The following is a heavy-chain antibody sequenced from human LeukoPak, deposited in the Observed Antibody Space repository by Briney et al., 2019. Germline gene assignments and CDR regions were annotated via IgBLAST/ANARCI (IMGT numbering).Heavy chain of an antibody. Sequence: GGSLRLSCAASGFTFSSYSMNWVRQAPGKGLEWVSGINWNGGSTGYADSVKGRFTISRDNAKNSLYLQMNSLRAEDTALYHCARGDSSGCYYGDFDYWGQGTLVTVSS. CDR2: INWNGGST. J-gene: IGHJ4*02. CDR1: GFTFSSYS. CDR3: ARGDSSGCYYGDFDY. V-gene: IGHV3-20*01. D-gene: IGHD3-22*01.